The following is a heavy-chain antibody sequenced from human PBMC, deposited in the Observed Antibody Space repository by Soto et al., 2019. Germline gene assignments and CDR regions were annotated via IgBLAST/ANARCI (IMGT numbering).Heavy chain of an antibody. CDR3: ARAYGSGGYFLAFEY. Sequence: QVQLLQSGAEVKKPGASVKVSCKASGYMFNTYGITWVRQAPGQGLEWMGWISVYNGNIDYAQKFEGRVTMTTDTSTSTAYLELKSLTADDTAVYYCARAYGSGGYFLAFEYWGQGTPVSVSS. CDR2: ISVYNGNI. CDR1: GYMFNTYG. J-gene: IGHJ4*02. D-gene: IGHD3-10*01. V-gene: IGHV1-18*01.